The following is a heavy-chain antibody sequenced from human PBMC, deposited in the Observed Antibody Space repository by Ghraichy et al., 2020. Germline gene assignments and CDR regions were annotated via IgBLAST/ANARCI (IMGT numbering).Heavy chain of an antibody. CDR1: GFSLSTSGVG. Sequence: SGPTLVKPTQTLTLTCTFSGFSLSTSGVGVGWIRQPPGKALEWLALIYWDDDKRYSPSLKSRLTITKDTSKNQVVLTMTNMDPVDTATYYCAHTSGAIAARFDWYFDLWGRGTLVTVSS. V-gene: IGHV2-5*02. CDR2: IYWDDDK. CDR3: AHTSGAIAARFDWYFDL. J-gene: IGHJ2*01. D-gene: IGHD6-6*01.